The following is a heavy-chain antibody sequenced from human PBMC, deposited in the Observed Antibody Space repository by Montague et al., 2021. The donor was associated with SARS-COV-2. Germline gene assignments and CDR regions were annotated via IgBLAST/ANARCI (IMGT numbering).Heavy chain of an antibody. J-gene: IGHJ6*02. D-gene: IGHD3-10*01. CDR2: VYSSGYT. Sequence: SETLSLTCSVSGDSISRYYWSWVRQSAGKGLEWIGRVYSSGYTDSNPSLKSRVIMSRDTSTNQVSLKVTSVTAADTAVYYCAREQWFNQYYYGMDVWGQGTTVAVSS. CDR1: GDSISRYY. V-gene: IGHV4-4*07. CDR3: AREQWFNQYYYGMDV.